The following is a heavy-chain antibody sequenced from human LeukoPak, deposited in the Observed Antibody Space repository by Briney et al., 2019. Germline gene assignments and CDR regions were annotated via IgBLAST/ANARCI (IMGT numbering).Heavy chain of an antibody. CDR3: AREGGYARSFDY. Sequence: SETLSLTCTVSGGSISSYYWSWIRQPPGKELEWIGYIYYSGSTNYNPSLKSRVTISVDTSKNQFSLKLSSVTAADTAVYYCAREGGYARSFDYWGQGTLVTVSS. D-gene: IGHD5-12*01. V-gene: IGHV4-59*01. CDR1: GGSISSYY. J-gene: IGHJ4*02. CDR2: IYYSGST.